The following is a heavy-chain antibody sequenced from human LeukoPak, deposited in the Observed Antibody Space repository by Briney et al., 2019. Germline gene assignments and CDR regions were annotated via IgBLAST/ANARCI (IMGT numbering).Heavy chain of an antibody. J-gene: IGHJ3*02. CDR3: ARDRPGGVALDAFDI. CDR1: GFTFSSYW. D-gene: IGHD3-3*01. Sequence: PGGSLRLSCAASGFTFSSYWMSWVRQAPGKGLEWVANIKQDGSEKYYVDSVKGRFTISRDNAKNSLYPQMNSLRAEDTAVYYCARDRPGGVALDAFDIWGQGTMVTVSS. CDR2: IKQDGSEK. V-gene: IGHV3-7*01.